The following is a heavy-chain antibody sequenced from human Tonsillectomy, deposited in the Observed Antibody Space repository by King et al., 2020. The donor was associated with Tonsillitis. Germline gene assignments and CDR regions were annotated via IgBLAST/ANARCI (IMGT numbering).Heavy chain of an antibody. J-gene: IGHJ4*02. D-gene: IGHD4/OR15-4a*01. Sequence: VQLVESGGGQVKPGGSLRLSCAASGFTFSSYSMNWVRQAPGKGLEWVSSIGGSSSDIYYADSVKGRFTISRDNAKNSLYLQMNSLRAEDTAVYYCARDRSSNYGDAPFDSWGQGTLVTVSS. CDR2: IGGSSSDI. V-gene: IGHV3-21*01. CDR1: GFTFSSYS. CDR3: ARDRSSNYGDAPFDS.